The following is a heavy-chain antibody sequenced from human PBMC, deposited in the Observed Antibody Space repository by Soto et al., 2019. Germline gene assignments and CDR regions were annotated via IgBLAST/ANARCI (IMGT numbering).Heavy chain of an antibody. Sequence: PSETLSLTCAVSSGSISSSNWWSWVRQPPGKGLEWIGEIYHSGSTNYNPSLKSRVTISVDTSKNQFSLNLSSVTAADTAVDYCARGDYYYYMDGWGKGTTVTVSS. J-gene: IGHJ6*03. CDR2: IYHSGST. CDR1: SGSISSSNW. CDR3: ARGDYYYYMDG. V-gene: IGHV4-4*02.